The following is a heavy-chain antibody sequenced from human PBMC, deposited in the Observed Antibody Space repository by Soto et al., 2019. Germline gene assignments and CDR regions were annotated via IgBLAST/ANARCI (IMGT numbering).Heavy chain of an antibody. CDR3: ARHAKGARRRLVTYGSNYFDY. CDR1: GGSICSSSYY. V-gene: IGHV4-39*01. CDR2: IYYSGST. J-gene: IGHJ4*02. D-gene: IGHD6-19*01. Sequence: SETLSLTCTVSGGSICSSSYYWGWIRQPPGKGLEWIGSIYYSGSTYYNPSLKSRVTISVDTSKNQFSLKLSSVTAADTAVYYCARHAKGARRRLVTYGSNYFDYWGQGSLVAVS.